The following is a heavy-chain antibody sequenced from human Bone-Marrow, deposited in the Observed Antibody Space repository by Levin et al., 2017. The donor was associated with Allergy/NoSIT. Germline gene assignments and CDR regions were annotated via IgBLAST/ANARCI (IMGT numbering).Heavy chain of an antibody. Sequence: GESLKISCAASGFTFSRYYMHWVRQAPGKGLVWVSRITLDVTDTYYADSVKGRFTISRDNAENTLFLQMNSLRAEDTAIYYCARGGGSSTSCLDYWGQGILVTVSS. CDR1: GFTFSRYY. CDR3: ARGGGSSTSCLDY. CDR2: ITLDVTDT. V-gene: IGHV3-74*01. J-gene: IGHJ4*02. D-gene: IGHD2-2*01.